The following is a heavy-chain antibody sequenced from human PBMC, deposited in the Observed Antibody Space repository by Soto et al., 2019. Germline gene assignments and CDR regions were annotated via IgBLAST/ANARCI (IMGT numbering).Heavy chain of an antibody. D-gene: IGHD2-15*01. V-gene: IGHV4-34*01. J-gene: IGHJ3*02. CDR1: GGSFSGYY. CDR3: AGGGYGSGDAFDS. CDR2: INHSGST. Sequence: SETLSLTCAVYGGSFSGYYWSWIRQPPGKGLEWIGEINHSGSTNYNPSLKSRVTISVDTSKNQFSLKLSSVTAADTAVYYCAGGGYGSGDAFDSWRQGTMVTVAS.